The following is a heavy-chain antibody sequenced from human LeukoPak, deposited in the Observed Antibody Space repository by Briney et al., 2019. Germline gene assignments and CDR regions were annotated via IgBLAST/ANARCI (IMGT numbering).Heavy chain of an antibody. CDR1: GFIFSSYS. D-gene: IGHD6-13*01. V-gene: IGHV3-23*01. Sequence: QAGGSLRLSCAASGFIFSSYSMSWVRQAPGKGLEWVSVITGSGGNTYYADSVKGRFTIFKDNSKNTVYLQMSSLRVDDTAVYYCAKAASSSWPPYYYGMDVWGQGTTVTVSS. J-gene: IGHJ6*02. CDR3: AKAASSSWPPYYYGMDV. CDR2: ITGSGGNT.